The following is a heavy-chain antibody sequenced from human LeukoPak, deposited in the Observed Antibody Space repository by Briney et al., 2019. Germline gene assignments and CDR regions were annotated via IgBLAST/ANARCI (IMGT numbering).Heavy chain of an antibody. CDR1: GFTFSSNG. CDR3: ARPGPRDGYNQATFDY. V-gene: IGHV3-48*04. J-gene: IGHJ4*02. CDR2: ISATGGTI. Sequence: GGSLRLSCAASGFTFSSNGMNWVRQAPGKGLEWVSYISATGGTIYYADSVKGRFTISRDNAKNSLYLQMNSLRAEDTAVYYCARPGPRDGYNQATFDYWGQGTLVTVSS. D-gene: IGHD5-24*01.